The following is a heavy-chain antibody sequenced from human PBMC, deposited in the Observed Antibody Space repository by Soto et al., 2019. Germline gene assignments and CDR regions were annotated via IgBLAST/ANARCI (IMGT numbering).Heavy chain of an antibody. J-gene: IGHJ6*02. V-gene: IGHV6-1*01. CDR2: TYYRSKWYN. Sequence: SQTLSLTCAISGDSVSSNSAAWNWIRQSPSRGLEWLGRTYYRSKWYNDYAVSVKSRITINPDTSKNQFSLQLNSVTPEDTAVYYCARGGLIAVAGTGYYYYYGMDVWGQGTTVTVSS. CDR1: GDSVSSNSAA. D-gene: IGHD6-19*01. CDR3: ARGGLIAVAGTGYYYYYGMDV.